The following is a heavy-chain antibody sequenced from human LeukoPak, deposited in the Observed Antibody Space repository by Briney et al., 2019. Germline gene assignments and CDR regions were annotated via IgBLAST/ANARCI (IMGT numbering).Heavy chain of an antibody. Sequence: ASVKVSCKTSGYTFTTYGINWVRQALGQGLEWMAWISPYNGNTNYAQKLQGRVTMTTDTSTSTAYMELRSLTSDDTAVYYCASDTRQYGDYTWFDPWGQGTLVTVSS. D-gene: IGHD4-17*01. J-gene: IGHJ5*02. CDR2: ISPYNGNT. CDR1: GYTFTTYG. V-gene: IGHV1-18*01. CDR3: ASDTRQYGDYTWFDP.